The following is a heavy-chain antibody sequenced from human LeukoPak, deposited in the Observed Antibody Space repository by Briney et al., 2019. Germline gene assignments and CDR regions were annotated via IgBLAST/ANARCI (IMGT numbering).Heavy chain of an antibody. V-gene: IGHV4-61*02. CDR3: ARVKPYALGAFDI. CDR2: FYTSGST. Sequence: PSETLSLTCTVSGGSISSGTYYWSWIRQPAGKGLEWIGRFYTSGSTNYNPSLKSRVTISVDTSKNQFSLKLSSVTAADTAVYYCARVKPYALGAFDIWGQGTMVTVSS. J-gene: IGHJ3*02. D-gene: IGHD2-2*01. CDR1: GGSISSGTYY.